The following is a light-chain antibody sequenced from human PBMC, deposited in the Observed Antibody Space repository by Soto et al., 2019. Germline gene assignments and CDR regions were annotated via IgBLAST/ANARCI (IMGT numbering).Light chain of an antibody. CDR3: QHYNSYSEA. CDR2: KAS. Sequence: DIQMTQSPSTLSASVGDRVTITCRASQSIGSWLAWHQQEPGKAPKLLIYKASSLESGVPSRFSGSGSGTEFTLSISSLQPDDSATYYCQHYNSYSEAFGQGTKVDIK. V-gene: IGKV1-5*03. J-gene: IGKJ1*01. CDR1: QSIGSW.